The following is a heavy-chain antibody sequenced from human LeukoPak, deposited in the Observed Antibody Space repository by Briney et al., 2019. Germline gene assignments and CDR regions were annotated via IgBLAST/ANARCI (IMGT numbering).Heavy chain of an antibody. V-gene: IGHV3-30*02. D-gene: IGHD4-11*01. J-gene: IGHJ3*02. CDR3: AREMTTPDDAFDI. Sequence: GGSLRLSCAASGFTFSSYGMHWVRQAPGKGLEWVAFIRYDGSNKYYADSVRGRFTISRDNSKNILSLQMNSLKSEDTAVYYCAREMTTPDDAFDIWGQGTMVTVSS. CDR1: GFTFSSYG. CDR2: IRYDGSNK.